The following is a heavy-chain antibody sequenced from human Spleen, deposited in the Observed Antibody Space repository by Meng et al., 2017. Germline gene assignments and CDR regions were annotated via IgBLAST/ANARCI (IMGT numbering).Heavy chain of an antibody. CDR3: ARGGARYDILTGYYSAYFDY. D-gene: IGHD3-9*01. CDR2: INHSGST. V-gene: IGHV4-34*01. Sequence: QVQRQEPGQGLGKPSGPLSLTCAVSGGSFSDYYWSWIRQPPGKGLEWIGEINHSGSTNYNPSLESRATISVDTSKNQFSLKLSSVTAADTAVYYCARGGARYDILTGYYSAYFDYWGQGTLVTVSS. CDR1: GGSFSDYY. J-gene: IGHJ4*02.